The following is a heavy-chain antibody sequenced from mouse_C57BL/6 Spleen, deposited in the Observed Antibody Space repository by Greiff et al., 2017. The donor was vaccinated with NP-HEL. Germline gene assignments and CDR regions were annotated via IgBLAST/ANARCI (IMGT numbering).Heavy chain of an antibody. CDR3: ARGDYYGSSFAY. J-gene: IGHJ3*01. Sequence: EVNLVESGGGLVKPGGSLKLSCAASGFTFSDYGMHWVRQAPEKGLEWVAYISSGSSTIYYADTVKGRFTISRDNAKNTLFLQMTSLRSEDTAMYYCARGDYYGSSFAYWGQGTLVTVSA. D-gene: IGHD1-1*01. CDR1: GFTFSDYG. CDR2: ISSGSSTI. V-gene: IGHV5-17*01.